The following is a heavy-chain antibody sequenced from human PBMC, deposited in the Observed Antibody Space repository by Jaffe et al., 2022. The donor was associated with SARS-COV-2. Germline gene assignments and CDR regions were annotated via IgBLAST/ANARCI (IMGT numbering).Heavy chain of an antibody. CDR2: IWYDGSNK. CDR1: GFTFSSYG. Sequence: QVQLVESGGGVVQPGRSLRLSCAASGFTFSSYGMHWVRQAPGKGLEWVAVIWYDGSNKYYADSVKGRFTISRDNSKNTLYLQMNSLRAEDTAVYYCARDLDDFWSGYSIGYGMDVWGQGTTVTVSS. CDR3: ARDLDDFWSGYSIGYGMDV. D-gene: IGHD3-3*01. J-gene: IGHJ6*02. V-gene: IGHV3-33*01.